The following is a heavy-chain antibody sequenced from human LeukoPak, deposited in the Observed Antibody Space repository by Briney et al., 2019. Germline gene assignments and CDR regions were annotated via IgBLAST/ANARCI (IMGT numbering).Heavy chain of an antibody. J-gene: IGHJ4*02. CDR2: IYYSGST. V-gene: IGHV4-31*03. D-gene: IGHD5-18*01. CDR3: ARSIQLWLGAFDY. Sequence: PSETLSLTCTVSGGSISSGGYYWSWIRQHPGKGLEWIGYIYYSGSTNYNPSLKSRVTISVDTSKNQFSLKLSSVTAADTAVYYCARSIQLWLGAFDYWGQGTLVTVSS. CDR1: GGSISSGGYY.